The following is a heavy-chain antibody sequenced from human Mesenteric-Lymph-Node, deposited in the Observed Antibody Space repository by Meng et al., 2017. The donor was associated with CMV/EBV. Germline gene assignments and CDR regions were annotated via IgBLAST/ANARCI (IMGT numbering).Heavy chain of an antibody. V-gene: IGHV3-23*03. J-gene: IGHJ6*02. D-gene: IGHD3-10*01. CDR2: IYSGDTDT. CDR3: AGGFGELLDDYYYYFGMDV. Sequence: GGSLRLSCAASGYNFFGTYWMSWVRQAPGKGLEWVSVIYSGDTDTYYGDTVKGRFTISRDISKNTLYLQMNSLRAEDTAVYYCAGGFGELLDDYYYYFGMDVWGQGTTVTVSS. CDR1: GYNFFGTYW.